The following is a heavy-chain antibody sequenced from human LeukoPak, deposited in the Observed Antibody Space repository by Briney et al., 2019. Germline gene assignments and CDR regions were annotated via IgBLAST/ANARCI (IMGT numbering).Heavy chain of an antibody. Sequence: ASVTVSCKASGYTFTSYHMHWVRQAPGQGLEWMGIINPSGGTTNYAQKFRGRVTMTRDMSTSTAYMELSSLRSEDTAVYYCARSVVDYYDSSGYYKLRPSYYFDYWGQGTLVTVSS. D-gene: IGHD3-22*01. J-gene: IGHJ4*02. CDR1: GYTFTSYH. CDR3: ARSVVDYYDSSGYYKLRPSYYFDY. V-gene: IGHV1-46*01. CDR2: INPSGGTT.